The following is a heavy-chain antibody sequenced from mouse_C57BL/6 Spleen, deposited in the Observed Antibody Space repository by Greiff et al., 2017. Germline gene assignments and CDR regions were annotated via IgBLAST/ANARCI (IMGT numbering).Heavy chain of an antibody. CDR3: ARLGDPSYGSSYDDY. CDR1: GYSFTGYF. J-gene: IGHJ2*01. Sequence: EVQLQQSGPELVKPGDSVKISCKASGYSFTGYFMNWVMQSHGKSLEWIGRINPYNGDTFYNQKFKGKATLTVDKSSSTAHMELRSLTSEDSAVYYCARLGDPSYGSSYDDYWGQGTTLTVSS. CDR2: INPYNGDT. V-gene: IGHV1-20*01. D-gene: IGHD1-1*01.